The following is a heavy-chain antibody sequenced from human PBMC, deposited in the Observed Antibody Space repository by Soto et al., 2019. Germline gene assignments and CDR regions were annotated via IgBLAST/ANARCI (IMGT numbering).Heavy chain of an antibody. V-gene: IGHV4-34*01. CDR1: GGSFSGYY. CDR3: ARGLGTMTTVTTVARWFDP. D-gene: IGHD4-17*01. Sequence: SETLSLTCAVYGGSFSGYYWSWIRQPPGKGPEWIGEINHSGSTNYNPSLKSRVTISVDTSKNQFSLKLSSVTAADTAVYYCARGLGTMTTVTTVARWFDPWGQGTLVTVSS. J-gene: IGHJ5*02. CDR2: INHSGST.